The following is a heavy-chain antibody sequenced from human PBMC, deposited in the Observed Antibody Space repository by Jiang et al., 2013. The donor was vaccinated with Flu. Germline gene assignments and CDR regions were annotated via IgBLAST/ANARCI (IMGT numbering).Heavy chain of an antibody. CDR3: ARGLYYFDY. Sequence: LLKPSETLSLTCAVYGGSFSGYYWSWIRQPPGKGLEWIGEINHSGSTNYNPSLKSRVTISVETSKNQFSLKLSSVTAADTAVYYCARGLYYFDYWGQGTLVTVSS. V-gene: IGHV4-34*01. CDR1: GGSFSGYY. J-gene: IGHJ4*02. CDR2: INHSGST.